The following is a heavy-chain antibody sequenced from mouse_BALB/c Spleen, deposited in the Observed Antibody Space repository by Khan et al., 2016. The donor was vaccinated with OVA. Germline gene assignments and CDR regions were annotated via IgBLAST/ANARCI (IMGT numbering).Heavy chain of an antibody. CDR1: GYSITSGYG. V-gene: IGHV3-2*02. D-gene: IGHD1-2*01. CDR2: ISYSGST. CDR3: ARTARRKY. Sequence: EVQLQESGPSLGTPSQSLFLTRTVTGYSITSGYGWNWIRQFPGNKLEWMGYISYSGSTNHNPSPNRRISITRHTPKNQFFLQCNSVTTEDTATYYCARTARRKYWGRGTTQRVSS. J-gene: IGHJ2*01.